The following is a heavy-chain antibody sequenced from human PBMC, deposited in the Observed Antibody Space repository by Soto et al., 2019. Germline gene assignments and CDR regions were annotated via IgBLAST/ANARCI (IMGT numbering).Heavy chain of an antibody. CDR3: TKEHSNYPDNWFDP. CDR1: GFTFSNYA. V-gene: IGHV3-23*01. J-gene: IGHJ5*02. D-gene: IGHD4-4*01. Sequence: GGSLRLSCAASGFTFSNYAMSWVRQAPGTGLQWVSAIDGGGTKTYYADSVRGRFTISRDNSMNTLYLQMDSLRAEDTAIYYCTKEHSNYPDNWFDPWGQGTRVTVSS. CDR2: IDGGGTKT.